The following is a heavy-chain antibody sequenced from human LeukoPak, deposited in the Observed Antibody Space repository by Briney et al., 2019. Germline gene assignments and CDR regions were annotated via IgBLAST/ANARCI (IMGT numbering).Heavy chain of an antibody. J-gene: IGHJ3*02. Sequence: HPGRSLRLSCAASGFTFSSYGMHWVRQAPGKGLEWVAVIWYDGSNKYYADSVKGRFTISRDNSKNTLYLQMNSLRAEDTAVYYCASKSLARPHAFDIWGQGTMVTVSS. CDR1: GFTFSSYG. CDR2: IWYDGSNK. CDR3: ASKSLARPHAFDI. V-gene: IGHV3-33*01.